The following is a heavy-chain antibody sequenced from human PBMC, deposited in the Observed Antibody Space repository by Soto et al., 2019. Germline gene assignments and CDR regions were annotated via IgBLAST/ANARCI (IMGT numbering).Heavy chain of an antibody. CDR2: ISPDGSTT. J-gene: IGHJ2*01. Sequence: EVQLVESGGGLVQPGGSLRLSCAASGFTVSTYWMHWVRQDPGKGLMWVSRISPDGSTTTYADPVRGRFTISRDTAENTLYLQMSSLRVEDTAVYYCAKDRVPYSDYGRYFDLWGRGTLVTVSS. D-gene: IGHD4-17*01. CDR3: AKDRVPYSDYGRYFDL. V-gene: IGHV3-74*01. CDR1: GFTVSTYW.